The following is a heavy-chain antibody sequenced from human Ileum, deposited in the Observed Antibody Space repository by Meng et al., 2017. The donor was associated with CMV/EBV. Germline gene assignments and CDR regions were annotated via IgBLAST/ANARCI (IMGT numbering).Heavy chain of an antibody. CDR3: AGERSGTPDY. J-gene: IGHJ4*02. CDR1: GFIFSSYG. Sequence: LSFAASGFIFSSYGMHWVRQAPGKGLEWVGIIWYDGSKKFYADSVEGRFTISRDNFKKELYLQMNTLRADDTAVYYCAGERSGTPDYWGQGTLVTVSS. V-gene: IGHV3-33*01. CDR2: IWYDGSKK. D-gene: IGHD1-26*01.